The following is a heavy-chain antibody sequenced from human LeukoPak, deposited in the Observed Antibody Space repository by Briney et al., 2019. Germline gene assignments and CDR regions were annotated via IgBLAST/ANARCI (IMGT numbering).Heavy chain of an antibody. CDR1: GGSISSGDYY. D-gene: IGHD1-7*01. V-gene: IGHV4-30-4*01. J-gene: IGHJ5*02. CDR2: IYYSGST. CDR3: AREVRVDWNYDGDWFDP. Sequence: SETLSLTCTVSGGSISSGDYYWSWIRQPPGKGLEWIGYIYYSGSTYYNPSLKSRVTVSVDTSKNQFSLKLSSVTAADTAVYYCAREVRVDWNYDGDWFDPWGQGTLVTVSS.